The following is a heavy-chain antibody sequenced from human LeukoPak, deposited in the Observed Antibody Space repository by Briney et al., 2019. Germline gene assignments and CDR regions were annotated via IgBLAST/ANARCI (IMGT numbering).Heavy chain of an antibody. D-gene: IGHD2-15*01. CDR3: ARVGYRSGGSCYSDWFDP. Sequence: SVKVSCKASGGTFSSYAISWVRQAPGQGLEWMGRIIPIFGIANYAQKFQGRVTITADKSTSTAYMELSSLRSEDTAVYYCARVGYRSGGSCYSDWFDPWGQGTLVTVSS. V-gene: IGHV1-69*04. J-gene: IGHJ5*02. CDR1: GGTFSSYA. CDR2: IIPIFGIA.